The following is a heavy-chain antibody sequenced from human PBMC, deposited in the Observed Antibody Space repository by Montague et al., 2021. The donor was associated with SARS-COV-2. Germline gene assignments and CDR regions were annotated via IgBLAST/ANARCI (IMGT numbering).Heavy chain of an antibody. CDR2: INHSGRN. J-gene: IGHJ6*02. CDR3: ARAVRGVIILSPYYAMDV. V-gene: IGHV4-34*01. D-gene: IGHD3-10*01. CDR1: GGSLSAYY. Sequence: SETLSLTCAVYGGSLSAYYWNWIRQHPGKGLEWIGDINHSGRNNXXPSLKGGVTVSLDTSKNQFSLKLRSVTAADTAVYYCARAVRGVIILSPYYAMDVWGQGTSVTVSS.